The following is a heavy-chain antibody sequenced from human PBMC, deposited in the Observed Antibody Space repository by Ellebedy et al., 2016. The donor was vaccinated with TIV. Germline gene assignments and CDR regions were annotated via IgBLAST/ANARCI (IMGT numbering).Heavy chain of an antibody. V-gene: IGHV1-69*04. D-gene: IGHD3-16*02. CDR3: ARGLKTTIVKGYYYYGMDV. Sequence: ASVKVSCKASGGTFSSYAISWVRQAPGQGLEWMGRIIPILGIANYAQKFQGRVTITADKSTSTAYMELSSLRSEDTAVYYCARGLKTTIVKGYYYYGMDVWGQGTTVTVSS. J-gene: IGHJ6*02. CDR1: GGTFSSYA. CDR2: IIPILGIA.